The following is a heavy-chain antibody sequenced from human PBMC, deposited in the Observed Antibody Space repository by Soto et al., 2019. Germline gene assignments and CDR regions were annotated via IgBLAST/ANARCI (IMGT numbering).Heavy chain of an antibody. CDR2: INHSGST. J-gene: IGHJ6*02. V-gene: IGHV4-34*01. D-gene: IGHD3-3*01. CDR3: AIVPDFGSGYSYYGRDV. CDR1: GGSFSGYY. Sequence: SETLSLTCAVYGGSFSGYYWSWIRQPPGKGLEGIGEINHSGSTNYNPSLKSRVTISVDTSKNQFSLKRSSVTAADPAVYYCAIVPDFGSGYSYYGRDVWGQATTVTLSS.